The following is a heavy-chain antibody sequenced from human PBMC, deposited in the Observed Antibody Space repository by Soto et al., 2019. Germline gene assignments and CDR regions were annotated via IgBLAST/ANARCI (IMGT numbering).Heavy chain of an antibody. CDR1: GFTFSSYG. CDR2: IWYDGSNK. V-gene: IGHV3-33*01. Sequence: QVPLVESGGGVVQPGRSLRLSCAASGFTFSSYGMHWVRQAPGKGLEWVAVIWYDGSNKYYADSVKGRFTISRDNSKNTLYLQMNSLRAEDTAVYYCARARIVVVTDDAFDIWGQGTMVTVSS. J-gene: IGHJ3*02. D-gene: IGHD2-21*02. CDR3: ARARIVVVTDDAFDI.